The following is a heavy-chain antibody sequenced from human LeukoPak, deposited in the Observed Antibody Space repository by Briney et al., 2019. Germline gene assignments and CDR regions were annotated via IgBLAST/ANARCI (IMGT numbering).Heavy chain of an antibody. Sequence: SETLSLTCTVSGGSISSYYWSWIRQPPGKGLEWIGYIYYSGSTNYNPSLKSPVTISVDTSKNQFSLKLSSVTAADTAVYYCARGYYDFWSGSNWFDPWGQGTLVTVSS. CDR1: GGSISSYY. D-gene: IGHD3-3*01. CDR2: IYYSGST. J-gene: IGHJ5*02. V-gene: IGHV4-59*01. CDR3: ARGYYDFWSGSNWFDP.